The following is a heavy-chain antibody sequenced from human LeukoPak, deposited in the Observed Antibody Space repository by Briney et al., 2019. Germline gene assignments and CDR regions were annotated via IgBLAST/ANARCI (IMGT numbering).Heavy chain of an antibody. CDR1: GYSISSGYY. CDR2: IYHSGST. Sequence: PSETLSLTCTVSGYSISSGYYWGWIRQPPGKGLEWIGSIYHSGSTYYNPSLKSRVTISVDTSKNQFSLKLSSVTAADTAVYYCAREGSRHADYGDYEESVNDAFDIWGQGTMVTVSS. D-gene: IGHD4-17*01. CDR3: AREGSRHADYGDYEESVNDAFDI. V-gene: IGHV4-38-2*02. J-gene: IGHJ3*02.